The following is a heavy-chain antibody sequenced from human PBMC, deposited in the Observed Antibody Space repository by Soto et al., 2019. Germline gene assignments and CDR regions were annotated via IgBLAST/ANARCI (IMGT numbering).Heavy chain of an antibody. CDR3: ARAMDTAMASKDNLFDP. Sequence: QVQLVESGGGVVQPGRSLRLSCAASGFTFRSYAMHWVRQAPGKGLEWVAVISYDENNRYYTDSVKGRFTISRDNSKNTLYLQVNSLRAEDTAVYYCARAMDTAMASKDNLFDPWGQGTLVTVSS. D-gene: IGHD5-18*01. CDR2: ISYDENNR. V-gene: IGHV3-30-3*01. J-gene: IGHJ5*02. CDR1: GFTFRSYA.